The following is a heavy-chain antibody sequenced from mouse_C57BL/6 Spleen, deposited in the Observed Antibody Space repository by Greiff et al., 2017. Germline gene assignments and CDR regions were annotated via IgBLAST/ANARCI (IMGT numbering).Heavy chain of an antibody. Sequence: QVQLKQSGAELVKPGASVKLSCKASGYTFTSYWMHWVKQRPGQGLEWIGMIHPNSGSTNYNEKFKSKATLTVDKSSSTAYMQLSSLTSEDSAVYYCARRTTGLDYWGQGTTLTVSS. J-gene: IGHJ2*01. CDR3: ARRTTGLDY. CDR1: GYTFTSYW. V-gene: IGHV1-64*01. CDR2: IHPNSGST. D-gene: IGHD1-1*01.